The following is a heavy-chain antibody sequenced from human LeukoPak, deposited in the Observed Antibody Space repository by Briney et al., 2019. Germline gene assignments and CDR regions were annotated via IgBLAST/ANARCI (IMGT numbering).Heavy chain of an antibody. J-gene: IGHJ6*02. V-gene: IGHV4-30-2*01. CDR2: IYHSGST. D-gene: IGHD3-22*01. Sequence: SETLSLTCAVSGGSISSGGYSWSWIRQPPGKGLEWIGYIYHSGSTYYNPSLKSRVTISVDRSKNQFSLKLSSVTAADTAVYYCARTPVKYDSSGYYYSYYYYGMDVWSQGTTVTVSS. CDR1: GGSISSGGYS. CDR3: ARTPVKYDSSGYYYSYYYYGMDV.